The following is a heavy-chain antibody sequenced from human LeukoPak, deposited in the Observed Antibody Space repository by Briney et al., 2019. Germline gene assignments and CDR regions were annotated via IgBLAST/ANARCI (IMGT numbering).Heavy chain of an antibody. CDR2: IYYSGNT. V-gene: IGHV4-39*01. J-gene: IGHJ5*02. CDR3: ATITAAGYLDP. D-gene: IGHD6-13*01. CDR1: GGSISSSSYY. Sequence: SETLSLTCTVSGGSISSSSYYWGWIRQPPGKGLEWIGSIYYSGNTYYNPSLKSRVTISVDMSKNQFSLKLSSVTAADTAVYYCATITAAGYLDPWGQGTLVTVSS.